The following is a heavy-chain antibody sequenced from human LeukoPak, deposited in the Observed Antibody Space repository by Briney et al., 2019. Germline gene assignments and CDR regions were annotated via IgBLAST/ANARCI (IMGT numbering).Heavy chain of an antibody. CDR1: GFKFDDYG. V-gene: IGHV3-20*04. CDR3: AKDKIPDYYDSSGAGAPFDY. CDR2: LNWDGGST. J-gene: IGHJ4*02. Sequence: GGSLRLSCAASGFKFDDYGMSWVRHAPGKRLEWVSGLNWDGGSTAYADSVKGRFTISRDNSKNTLYLQMNSLRAEDTAVYYCAKDKIPDYYDSSGAGAPFDYWGQGTLVTVSS. D-gene: IGHD3-22*01.